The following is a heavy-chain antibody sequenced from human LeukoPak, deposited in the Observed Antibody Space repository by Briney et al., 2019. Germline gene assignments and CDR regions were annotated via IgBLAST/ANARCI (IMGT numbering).Heavy chain of an antibody. J-gene: IGHJ3*02. CDR1: GNTFTRYD. V-gene: IGHV1-46*01. CDR2: IKPSGGST. CDR3: ARGGLGYSGPYDAFDI. Sequence: ASVKASCKASGNTFTRYDMLWVRGAPGQGLEGMGIIKPSGGSTSYAQKFQGRVNVTRDTSTSTVYMELSSLRSEDTAVYYCARGGLGYSGPYDAFDIWGQGTMVTVSS. D-gene: IGHD5-12*01.